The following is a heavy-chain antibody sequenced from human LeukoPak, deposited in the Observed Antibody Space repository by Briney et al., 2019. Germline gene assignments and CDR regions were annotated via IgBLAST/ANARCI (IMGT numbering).Heavy chain of an antibody. Sequence: SETLSLTCTVSGGSISSYYWSWIRQPPGKGLEWIGYIYYSGSTNYNPSLKSRVTISVDTSKNQISLNLNSVTAADTAVYYCAKGGPEASAGLSWFDPWGQGTLVTVSS. CDR3: AKGGPEASAGLSWFDP. CDR1: GGSISSYY. CDR2: IYYSGST. D-gene: IGHD1-14*01. J-gene: IGHJ5*02. V-gene: IGHV4-59*01.